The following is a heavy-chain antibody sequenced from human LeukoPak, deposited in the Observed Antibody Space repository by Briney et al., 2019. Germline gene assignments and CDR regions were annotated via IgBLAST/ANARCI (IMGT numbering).Heavy chain of an antibody. D-gene: IGHD1-26*01. CDR1: GFTFSDYY. V-gene: IGHV3-11*01. CDR2: ISGVASDI. CDR3: ARGGALGMDV. J-gene: IGHJ4*02. Sequence: GGSLRLSCAASGFTFSDYYMTWIRQAPGKGLEWVSYISGVASDIYYGDSVKGRFTISRGNAKNSVYLQMNSLRAEDTAVYYCARGGALGMDVWGQGTLVTVSS.